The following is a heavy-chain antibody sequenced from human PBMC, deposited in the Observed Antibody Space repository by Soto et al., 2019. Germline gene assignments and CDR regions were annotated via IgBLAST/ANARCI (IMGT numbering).Heavy chain of an antibody. V-gene: IGHV1-8*01. J-gene: IGHJ4*02. D-gene: IGHD3-22*01. CDR1: GYTFTSYD. CDR3: SREVTMIVDN. CDR2: MNPNSGNT. Sequence: QVQLLQSVAEVKKPGASVKVSCKASGYTFTSYDSNWVRQATGQGLEWMGWMNPNSGNTGYAQQFQGRVTMTRNTTISTAYMELSSLRSEDTAVEYCSREVTMIVDNWGQGTLVTVSS.